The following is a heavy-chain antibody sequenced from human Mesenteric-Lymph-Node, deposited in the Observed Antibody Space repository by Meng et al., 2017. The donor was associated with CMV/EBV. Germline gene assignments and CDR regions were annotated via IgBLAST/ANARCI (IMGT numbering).Heavy chain of an antibody. CDR2: IKQDGSEK. J-gene: IGHJ6*02. CDR1: GFTFSSYW. Sequence: GGSLRLSCAASGFTFSSYWMSWVRQAPGKGLEWVANIKQDGSEKYYVDSVKGRFTISRDNSMNTLYLQMNSLRAEDTAVYYCARDRYYGGNSDGPYNYYYYYGMDVWGQGTTVTVSS. V-gene: IGHV3-7*03. CDR3: ARDRYYGGNSDGPYNYYYYYGMDV. D-gene: IGHD4-23*01.